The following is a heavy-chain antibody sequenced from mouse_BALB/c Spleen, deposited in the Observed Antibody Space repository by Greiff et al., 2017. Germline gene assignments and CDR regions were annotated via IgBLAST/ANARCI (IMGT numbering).Heavy chain of an antibody. V-gene: IGHV5-6*01. D-gene: IGHD3-1*01. CDR3: ARHGLPGPYAMDY. CDR2: ISSGGSYT. J-gene: IGHJ4*01. Sequence: EVQRVESGGDLVKPGGSLKLSCAASGFTFSSYGMSWVRQTPDKRLEWVATISSGGSYTYYPDSVKGRFTISRDNAKNTLYLQMSSLKSEDTAMYYCARHGLPGPYAMDYWGQGTSVTVSS. CDR1: GFTFSSYG.